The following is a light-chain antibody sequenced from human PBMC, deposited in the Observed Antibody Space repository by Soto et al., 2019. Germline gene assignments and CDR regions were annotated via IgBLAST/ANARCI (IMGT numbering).Light chain of an antibody. V-gene: IGKV3-15*01. J-gene: IGKJ2*01. Sequence: EIVMTQSPATLSVSPGERATLSCRASQSVGTNLAWYQPKPGQAPRLLIYGASTTATGIPARFSGSGSGTEFTLTISSLQSEDFAVYYWQQYNNWPPYPFGQGTKLEIK. CDR2: GAS. CDR3: QQYNNWPPYP. CDR1: QSVGTN.